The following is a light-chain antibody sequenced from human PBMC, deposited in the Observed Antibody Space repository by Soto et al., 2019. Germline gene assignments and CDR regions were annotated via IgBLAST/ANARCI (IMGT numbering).Light chain of an antibody. CDR2: DAS. V-gene: IGKV1-5*01. J-gene: IGKJ2*01. Sequence: DIQMTQSPSTLSASVGDRVTITCRSSQSISFWLAWYQQKPGKAPKLLIYDASTLYSGVPSRFSGSRSGTEFTLTISSLQPDDFGSYYCQQYNSFAPYTFGLGTKLEI. CDR3: QQYNSFAPYT. CDR1: QSISFW.